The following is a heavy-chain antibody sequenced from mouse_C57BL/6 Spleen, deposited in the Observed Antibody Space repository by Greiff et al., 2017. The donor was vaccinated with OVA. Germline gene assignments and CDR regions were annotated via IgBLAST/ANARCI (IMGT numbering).Heavy chain of an antibody. V-gene: IGHV1-50*01. CDR2: IDPSDSYT. Sequence: VKLKQPGAELVKPGASVKLSCKASGYTFTSYWMQWVKQRPGQGLEWIGEIDPSDSYTNYNQKFKGKATLTVDTSSSTAYMQLSSLTSEDSAVYYCARWSDAMDYWGQGTSVTVSS. CDR3: ARWSDAMDY. J-gene: IGHJ4*01. CDR1: GYTFTSYW.